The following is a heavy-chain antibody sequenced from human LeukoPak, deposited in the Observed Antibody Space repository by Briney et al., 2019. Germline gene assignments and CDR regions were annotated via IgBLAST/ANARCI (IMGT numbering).Heavy chain of an antibody. CDR3: AVRREDFSRAFDY. CDR1: GFTFSSYW. D-gene: IGHD5-24*01. V-gene: IGHV3-7*01. J-gene: IGHJ4*02. CDR2: IKQDGSEK. Sequence: GGSLRLSCAASGFTFSSYWMSWVRQAPGKGLEWVANIKQDGSEKYYVDSVKGRFTISRDNAKNSLYLQMNSLRAEDTAVYYCAVRREDFSRAFDYWGQGTLVTVSS.